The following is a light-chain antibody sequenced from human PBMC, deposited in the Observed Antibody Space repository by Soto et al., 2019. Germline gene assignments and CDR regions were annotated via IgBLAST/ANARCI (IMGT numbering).Light chain of an antibody. CDR3: QQRSNWSWT. CDR2: DAS. CDR1: QSVSSSY. Sequence: EIVLTQSPGTLSLSPGERATLSCRASQSVSSSYLAWYQQKPGQAPRLLIYDASNRATGIPARFSGSGSETDFTLTISSLEPEDFAVYYCQQRSNWSWTFGQGTKVDIK. V-gene: IGKV3-11*01. J-gene: IGKJ1*01.